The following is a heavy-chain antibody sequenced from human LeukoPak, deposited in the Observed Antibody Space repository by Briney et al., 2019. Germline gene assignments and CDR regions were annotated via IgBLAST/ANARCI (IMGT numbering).Heavy chain of an antibody. J-gene: IGHJ6*04. CDR3: AELGITMIGGV. CDR2: ISSSGSTV. D-gene: IGHD3-10*02. Sequence: GGSLRLSCAASGFTFSSYEMNWVRQASGKGLEWVSYISSSGSTVYYADSVKGRFTISRDNAKNSLYLQMNSLRAEDTAVYYCAELGITMIGGVWGKGTTVTISS. CDR1: GFTFSSYE. V-gene: IGHV3-48*03.